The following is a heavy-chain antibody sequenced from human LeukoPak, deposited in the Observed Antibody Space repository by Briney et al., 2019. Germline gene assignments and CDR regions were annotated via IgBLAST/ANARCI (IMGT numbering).Heavy chain of an antibody. CDR3: ARELFPARGSYYMDV. J-gene: IGHJ6*03. CDR2: IIPIFGTA. V-gene: IGHV1-69*06. Sequence: SVKVSCKASGGTFSSYAISWVRQAPGQGLEWMGGIIPIFGTANYAQKFRGRVTITADKSTSTAYMELSSLRSEDTAVYYCARELFPARGSYYMDVWGKGTTVTVSS. D-gene: IGHD3-16*01. CDR1: GGTFSSYA.